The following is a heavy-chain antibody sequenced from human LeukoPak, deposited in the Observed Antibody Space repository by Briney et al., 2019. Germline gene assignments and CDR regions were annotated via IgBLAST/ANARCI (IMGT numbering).Heavy chain of an antibody. D-gene: IGHD1-14*01. J-gene: IGHJ4*02. V-gene: IGHV1-2*02. CDR2: INPNSGGT. CDR3: AREGLTLIHFDY. CDR1: GYTFTGYF. Sequence: ASVKVSCKASGYTFTGYFMHWVRQAPGQGPEWMGWINPNSGGTNYAQKFQGRVTMTRDTSISTAYMELSGLRSDDTAVYYCAREGLTLIHFDYWGQGTLVTVSS.